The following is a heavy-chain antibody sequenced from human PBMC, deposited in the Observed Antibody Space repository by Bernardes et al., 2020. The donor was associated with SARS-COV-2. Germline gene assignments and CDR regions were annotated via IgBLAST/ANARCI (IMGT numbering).Heavy chain of an antibody. D-gene: IGHD6-25*01. CDR1: GGSISSYY. Sequence: SETLSLTCTVSGGSISSYYWSWIRQPPGKGLEWIGYIYYSGSTNYNPSLKSRVTISVDTSKNQFSLKLSSVTAADTAVYYCARAPAPKSFFDYWGQGTLVTVSS. J-gene: IGHJ4*02. CDR2: IYYSGST. CDR3: ARAPAPKSFFDY. V-gene: IGHV4-59*01.